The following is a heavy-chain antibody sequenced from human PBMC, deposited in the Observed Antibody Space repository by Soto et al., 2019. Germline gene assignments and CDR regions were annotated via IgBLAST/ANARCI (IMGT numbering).Heavy chain of an antibody. CDR2: IKSKTDGGTT. D-gene: IGHD3-3*01. CDR1: GFTFSNAW. V-gene: IGHV3-15*07. J-gene: IGHJ3*01. Sequence: GGSLRLSCAASGFTFSNAWMNWVRQAPGKGLEWVGRIKSKTDGGTTDYAAPVKGRFTISRDDSKNTLYLKMNSLKTEDTAVYYCTTVPPRFLEWMFVWGQGTMVTVSS. CDR3: TTVPPRFLEWMFV.